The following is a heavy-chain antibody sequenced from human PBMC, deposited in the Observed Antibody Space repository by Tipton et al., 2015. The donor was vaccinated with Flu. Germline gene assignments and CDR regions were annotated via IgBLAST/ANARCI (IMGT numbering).Heavy chain of an antibody. Sequence: SLRLSCVASGFTVSSNYMSWVRQAPGKGLEWVSVLYSGGSTYYADSVKGRFTISRDNSKNTLYLQMNSLRAEDTAVYYCARVGYSSGWYRAWGQGTLVTVSS. CDR1: GFTVSSNY. V-gene: IGHV3-66*01. CDR3: ARVGYSSGWYRA. J-gene: IGHJ5*02. D-gene: IGHD6-19*01. CDR2: LYSGGST.